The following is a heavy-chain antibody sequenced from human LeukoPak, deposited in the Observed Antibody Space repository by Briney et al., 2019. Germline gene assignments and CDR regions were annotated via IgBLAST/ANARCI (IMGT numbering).Heavy chain of an antibody. D-gene: IGHD3-10*01. V-gene: IGHV3-23*01. CDR2: LSASGGIA. Sequence: GGSLRLSCAASGFTFKDYAMSWVRQAPGKGLEWVSVLSASGGIAHYADSVKGRFTISRDNSKDTLCLQMNSLRAEDTAIYYCAKEGKRFGESFDYWGQGTLVIVSS. CDR1: GFTFKDYA. J-gene: IGHJ4*02. CDR3: AKEGKRFGESFDY.